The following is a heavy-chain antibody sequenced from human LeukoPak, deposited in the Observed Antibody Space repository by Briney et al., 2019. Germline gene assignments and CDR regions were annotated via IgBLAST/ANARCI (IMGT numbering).Heavy chain of an antibody. CDR1: GYTFTGYY. CDR3: ARSNTDYYDSSGYWYYFDY. CDR2: IIPILGIA. J-gene: IGHJ4*02. D-gene: IGHD3-22*01. Sequence: ASVKVSCKASGYTFTGYYMHWVRQAPGQGLEWMGRIIPILGIANYAQKFQGRVTITADKSTSTAYMELSSLRSEDTAVYYCARSNTDYYDSSGYWYYFDYWGQGTLVTVSS. V-gene: IGHV1-69*02.